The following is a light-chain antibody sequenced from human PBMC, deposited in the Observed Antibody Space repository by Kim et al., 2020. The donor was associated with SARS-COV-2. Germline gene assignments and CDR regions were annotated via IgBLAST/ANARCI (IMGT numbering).Light chain of an antibody. V-gene: IGKV3-20*01. CDR2: GAS. Sequence: SLAPGERATLACRASQNVNSNYLAWYQQKPGQAPRLLIYGASSRATGIPDRFSGSGSGTDYTLTISRLEPEDFAVYYCQQYGTSYTFGQGTKLEI. J-gene: IGKJ2*01. CDR3: QQYGTSYT. CDR1: QNVNSNY.